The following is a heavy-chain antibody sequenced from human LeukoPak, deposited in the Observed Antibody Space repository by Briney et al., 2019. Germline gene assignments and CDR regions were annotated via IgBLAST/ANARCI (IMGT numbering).Heavy chain of an antibody. CDR1: GDSISSYY. CDR2: IYNTGST. D-gene: IGHD5-18*01. CDR3: ARGKGGYNYGFVSDF. J-gene: IGHJ4*02. Sequence: SETLSLTCPVSGDSISSYYWSWIRQPPGKGLEWIGYIYNTGSTNYNRSLRSRVTISKDTPKNQFSLRLSSVTAADTAVYFCARGKGGYNYGFVSDFWGQGTLVTVSS. V-gene: IGHV4-59*01.